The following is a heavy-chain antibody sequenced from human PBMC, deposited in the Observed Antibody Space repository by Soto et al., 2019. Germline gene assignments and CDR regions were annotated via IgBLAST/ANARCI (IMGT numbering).Heavy chain of an antibody. D-gene: IGHD2-2*01. Sequence: KPSETLSLTCTVSGGSVSSGSYYWSWIRQPPGKGLEWIGYIYYSGSTNYNPSLKSRVTISVDTSKNQFSLKLSSVTAADTAVYYCAREVVVVPAAPPLYYYGMDVWGQGTTVTAP. J-gene: IGHJ6*02. V-gene: IGHV4-61*01. CDR1: GGSVSSGSYY. CDR2: IYYSGST. CDR3: AREVVVVPAAPPLYYYGMDV.